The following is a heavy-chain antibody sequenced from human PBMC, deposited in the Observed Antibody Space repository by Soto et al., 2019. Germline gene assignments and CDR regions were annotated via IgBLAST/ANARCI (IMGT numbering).Heavy chain of an antibody. J-gene: IGHJ6*04. CDR3: TRVSLSFMEDA. D-gene: IGHD3-10*01. V-gene: IGHV3-7*01. CDR2: IEPDGSGK. Sequence: GGSLRLSCTASGFTFSHSWMNWIRQAPGKGLEWVANIEPDGSGKHYVDSVKGRFTISRDNGEKSLYLQMNSLRAEDTAVYYCTRVSLSFMEDAWGKGTTVTVSS. CDR1: GFTFSHSW.